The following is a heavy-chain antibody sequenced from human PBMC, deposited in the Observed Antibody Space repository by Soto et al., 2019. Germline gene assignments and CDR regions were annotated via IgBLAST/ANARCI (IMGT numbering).Heavy chain of an antibody. CDR3: AREGFSGSYYGY. V-gene: IGHV1-69*06. J-gene: IGHJ4*02. Sequence: SVKVSCKASGGTFGSYVISWVRQAPGQGLEWMGWIIPIFGTANYAQKFQGRVSITADKSTSTAYMDLRSLRSEDTAVYYCAREGFSGSYYGYWGQGTQVTVSS. CDR1: GGTFGSYV. D-gene: IGHD1-26*01. CDR2: IIPIFGTA.